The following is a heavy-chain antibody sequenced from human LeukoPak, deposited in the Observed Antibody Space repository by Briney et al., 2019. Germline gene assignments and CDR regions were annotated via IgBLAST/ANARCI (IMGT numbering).Heavy chain of an antibody. CDR3: AKKGRGKDAFDI. J-gene: IGHJ3*02. CDR2: ISGSGGNT. Sequence: PGGSLRLSCAASGFAFSSYAMSWVRQAPGKGLEWVSGISGSGGNTYYADSVKGRFTISRDNSKNTLYVQMNSLRPEDTAVYYCAKKGRGKDAFDIWGQGTVVTVSS. V-gene: IGHV3-23*01. CDR1: GFAFSSYA. D-gene: IGHD3-16*01.